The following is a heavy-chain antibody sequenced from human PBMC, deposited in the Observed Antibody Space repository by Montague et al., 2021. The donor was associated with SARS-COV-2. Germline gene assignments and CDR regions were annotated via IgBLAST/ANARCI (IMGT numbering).Heavy chain of an antibody. CDR2: IYYSAST. CDR3: ARDVGMYSFSWFDH. CDR1: GGSIGSGGYY. J-gene: IGHJ5*02. D-gene: IGHD6-13*01. V-gene: IGHV4-31*03. Sequence: TLSLTCTVSGGSIGSGGYYWSWIRQHPGKGLEWIGYIYYSASTYYTPSLKSRVTMSVDTSKNQFSLKLSSVTAADTAAYYCARDVGMYSFSWFDHWGQGTPVTVSS.